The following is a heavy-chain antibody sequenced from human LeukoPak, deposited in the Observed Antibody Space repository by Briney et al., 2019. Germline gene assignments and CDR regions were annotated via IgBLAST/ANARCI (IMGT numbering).Heavy chain of an antibody. CDR1: GGSISSGGYS. V-gene: IGHV4-30-2*01. D-gene: IGHD2-2*01. Sequence: SQTLSLTCAVSGGSISSGGYSRSWIRQPPGKGLEWIGYIYHSGSTYYNPSLKSRVTISVDRSKNQFSLKLSSVTAADTAVYYCARFLGYCSSTSCYGYFDYWGQGTLVTVSS. J-gene: IGHJ4*02. CDR3: ARFLGYCSSTSCYGYFDY. CDR2: IYHSGST.